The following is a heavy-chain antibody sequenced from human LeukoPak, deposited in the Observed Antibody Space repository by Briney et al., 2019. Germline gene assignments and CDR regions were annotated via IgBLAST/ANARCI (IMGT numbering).Heavy chain of an antibody. D-gene: IGHD3-22*01. CDR1: GFTFSSYW. V-gene: IGHV3-30*18. CDR2: ISYDGSNK. CDR3: AKDPAPPGHDSSGYYGIDY. Sequence: GGSLRLSCAASGFTFSSYWMHWVRQAPGKGLEWVAVISYDGSNKYYADSVKGRFTISRDNSKNTLYLQMNSLRAEDTAVYYCAKDPAPPGHDSSGYYGIDYWGQGNPGHRLL. J-gene: IGHJ4*02.